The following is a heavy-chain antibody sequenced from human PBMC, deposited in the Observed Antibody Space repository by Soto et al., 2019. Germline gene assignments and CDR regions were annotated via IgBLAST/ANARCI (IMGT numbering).Heavy chain of an antibody. V-gene: IGHV2-5*02. J-gene: IGHJ6*02. Sequence: SGPTLVNPTQTLTLTCTFSGFSLSTSGVGVGWIRQPPGKALEWLALIYWDDDKRYSPSLKSRLTITKDTSKNQVVLTMTNMDPLDTATYYCAHQKDATRHYYYYYGMDVWGQGTTVTVSS. CDR2: IYWDDDK. CDR3: AHQKDATRHYYYYYGMDV. CDR1: GFSLSTSGVG.